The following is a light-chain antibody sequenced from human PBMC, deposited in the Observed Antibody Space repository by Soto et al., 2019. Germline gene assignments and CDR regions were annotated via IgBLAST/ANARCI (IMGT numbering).Light chain of an antibody. Sequence: DIQMTQSPSTLSASAGDRVTITCRASQTINSYLAWYQQRPGKAPKLLIYAGSTLQSGVPSRFSGGGTGTELTLTISSLQPEDFATYYCQQLNSYPLTFGGGTKVDIK. CDR1: QTINSY. CDR3: QQLNSYPLT. CDR2: AGS. V-gene: IGKV1-9*01. J-gene: IGKJ4*01.